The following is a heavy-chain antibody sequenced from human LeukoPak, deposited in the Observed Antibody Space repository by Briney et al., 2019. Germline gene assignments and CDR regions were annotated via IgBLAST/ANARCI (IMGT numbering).Heavy chain of an antibody. D-gene: IGHD5-18*01. Sequence: ASVKVSCKASGYTFTSYGISWVRQAPGQGLEWMGWISAYNGNTNYAQKLQGRVTMTTDTSTSTAYMELRGLRSDDTAVYYCARVDTAMVRGGWFDPWGQGTLVTVPS. CDR1: GYTFTSYG. CDR2: ISAYNGNT. CDR3: ARVDTAMVRGGWFDP. V-gene: IGHV1-18*01. J-gene: IGHJ5*02.